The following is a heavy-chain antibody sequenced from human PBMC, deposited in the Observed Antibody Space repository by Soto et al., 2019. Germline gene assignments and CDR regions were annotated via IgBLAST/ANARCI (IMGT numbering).Heavy chain of an antibody. Sequence: PSDTLSLPCTVSADSIISYYCDWIRQPQGKELECIVYIYYRAHTTYNPTLKSRVTISVDTSKTQFSLKLSSVNAEETAVYYCARDLSLDRSTHLAEAGRSHWFDPWGQGTLV. V-gene: IGHV4-59*01. CDR2: IYYRAHT. CDR3: ARDLSLDRSTHLAEAGRSHWFDP. J-gene: IGHJ5*02. CDR1: ADSIISYY. D-gene: IGHD6-13*01.